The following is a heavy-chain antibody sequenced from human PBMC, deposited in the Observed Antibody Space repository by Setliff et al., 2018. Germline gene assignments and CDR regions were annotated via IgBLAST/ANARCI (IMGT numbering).Heavy chain of an antibody. CDR3: ARAGPYYDFWSGYYRTMDV. D-gene: IGHD3-3*01. V-gene: IGHV4-38-2*01. CDR1: DYSISSGYY. Sequence: PSETLSLTCAVSDYSISSGYYWGWIRQPPGKGLEWIGSVYYSGSTNYNPSLKSRVTISVDTSKNQFSLRLSSVTAADTAVYYCARAGPYYDFWSGYYRTMDVWGKGTTVTVSS. CDR2: VYYSGST. J-gene: IGHJ6*03.